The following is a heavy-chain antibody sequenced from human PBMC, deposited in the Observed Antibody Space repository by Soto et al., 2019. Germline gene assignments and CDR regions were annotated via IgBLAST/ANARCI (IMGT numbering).Heavy chain of an antibody. CDR2: IYYSGST. CDR3: ATLSADFWTMGVGY. V-gene: IGHV4-39*01. D-gene: IGHD3-3*01. Sequence: QLQLQESGPGLVKPSETLSLTCTVSGGSISSSSYYWGWIRQPPGKGLEWIGSIYYSGSTYYNPSLKRRVTXFVXTXMNQFSLKLSSVTAADTAVYYCATLSADFWTMGVGYWGQGTLVTVSS. CDR1: GGSISSSSYY. J-gene: IGHJ4*02.